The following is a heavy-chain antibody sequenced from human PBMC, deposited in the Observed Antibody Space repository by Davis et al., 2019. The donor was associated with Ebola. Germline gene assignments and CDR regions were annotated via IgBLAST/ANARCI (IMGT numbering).Heavy chain of an antibody. D-gene: IGHD2-2*01. Sequence: AASVKVSCKASGYTFTSYGISWVRQAPGHGLEWMGWISAYNANTNYAQKLQGRVTMTTDTSTSTAYMELRSLRSDDTAVYYCARDGSTSYLFFSGTDVWGKGTTVTVSS. CDR2: ISAYNANT. V-gene: IGHV1-18*01. CDR1: GYTFTSYG. CDR3: ARDGSTSYLFFSGTDV. J-gene: IGHJ6*04.